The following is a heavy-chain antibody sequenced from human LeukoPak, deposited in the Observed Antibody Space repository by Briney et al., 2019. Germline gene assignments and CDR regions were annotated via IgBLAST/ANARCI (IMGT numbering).Heavy chain of an antibody. D-gene: IGHD3-10*01. V-gene: IGHV4-4*07. CDR3: ARDTLRITMVRGAPNWFDP. J-gene: IGHJ5*02. CDR1: GGSISSYY. Sequence: PSETLSLTCTVSGGSISSYYWSWIRQPAGKGLEWIGRIYTSGSTNYNPSFKSRVTMSVDTSKNQFSLKLSSVTAADTAVYYCARDTLRITMVRGAPNWFDPWGQGTLVTVSS. CDR2: IYTSGST.